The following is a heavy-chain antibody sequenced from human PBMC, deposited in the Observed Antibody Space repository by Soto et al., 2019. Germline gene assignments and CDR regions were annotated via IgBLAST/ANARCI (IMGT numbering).Heavy chain of an antibody. V-gene: IGHV5-51*01. CDR2: IYPRDSDT. J-gene: IGHJ4*02. Sequence: GASLKISCKGSGYSFTSYWIGWVRQMPGKGLEWMGIIYPRDSDTRYSPSFQGQVTISADKSISTAYLQWSSLKASVSAMYYCARRISSGVDYWGQGTLVTVSS. CDR1: GYSFTSYW. D-gene: IGHD3-3*02. CDR3: ARRISSGVDY.